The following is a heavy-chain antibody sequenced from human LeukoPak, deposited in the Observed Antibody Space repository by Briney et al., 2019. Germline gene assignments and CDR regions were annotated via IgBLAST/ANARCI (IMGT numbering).Heavy chain of an antibody. J-gene: IGHJ4*02. Sequence: SETLSLTCTVSGGSISSYYWSWIRQPAGKGLEWIGRIYTSGSTNYNPSLKSRVTMSVDTSKNQFSLKLSSVTAADTAVYYCAREPVYYDSSGYYRVFDYWGQGTLVTVSS. CDR2: IYTSGST. V-gene: IGHV4-4*07. CDR3: AREPVYYDSSGYYRVFDY. CDR1: GGSISSYY. D-gene: IGHD3-22*01.